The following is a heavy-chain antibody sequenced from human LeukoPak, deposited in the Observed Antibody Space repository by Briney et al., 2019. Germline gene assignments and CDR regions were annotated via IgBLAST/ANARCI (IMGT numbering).Heavy chain of an antibody. V-gene: IGHV3-7*04. CDR3: AGDFDY. J-gene: IGHJ4*02. CDR1: GFTLSNYW. Sequence: PGGSLRLSCAASGFTLSNYWMSWVRQAPGKGLEWVANIKEDGSEKYYVDSVKGRFTISRDNAKNSLYLQMNSLRAEDTAVYYCAGDFDYWGQGTLVTVSS. CDR2: IKEDGSEK.